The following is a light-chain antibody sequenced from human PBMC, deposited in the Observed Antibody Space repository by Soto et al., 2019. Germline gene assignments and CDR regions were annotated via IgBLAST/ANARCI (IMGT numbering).Light chain of an antibody. CDR1: SSDVGGYNY. CDR3: SSYTSSRTLL. V-gene: IGLV2-14*01. Sequence: QSVLTQPASVSGSPGQSITISCTGTSSDVGGYNYVSWYQQHPGKAPKLMIYEVSNRPSGVSNRFSGSKSGNTASLTISGLQAEDAADYYCSSYTSSRTLLFGTGTKVTVL. CDR2: EVS. J-gene: IGLJ1*01.